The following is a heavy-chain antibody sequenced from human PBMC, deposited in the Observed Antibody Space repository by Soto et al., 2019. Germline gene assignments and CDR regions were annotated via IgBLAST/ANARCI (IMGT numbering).Heavy chain of an antibody. V-gene: IGHV3-48*02. CDR3: ARGPCSGGSCYSGYYYYGMDV. J-gene: IGHJ6*02. CDR1: GFTFSSYS. CDR2: ISSSSSTI. D-gene: IGHD2-15*01. Sequence: GGSLRLSCAASGFTFSSYSMNWVRQAPGKGLEWVSYISSSSSTIYYADSVKGRFTISRDNAKNSLYLQMNSLRDEDTAVYYCARGPCSGGSCYSGYYYYGMDVWGQGTTVTVSS.